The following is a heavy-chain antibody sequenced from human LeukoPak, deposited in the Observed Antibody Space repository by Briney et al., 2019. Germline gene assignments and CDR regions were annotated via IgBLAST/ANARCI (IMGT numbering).Heavy chain of an antibody. CDR2: IKSKNEAGTT. Sequence: PGGSLRLSCAASGFTFINAWMSWVRQAPGKGLEWVGRIKSKNEAGTTEGAIPVKSSITNSRQDSNSTLYPEMDSLQTEDTAVYYCTPPYDSQHWGQGTLVTVSS. V-gene: IGHV3-15*01. J-gene: IGHJ1*01. CDR3: TPPYDSQH. CDR1: GFTFINAW.